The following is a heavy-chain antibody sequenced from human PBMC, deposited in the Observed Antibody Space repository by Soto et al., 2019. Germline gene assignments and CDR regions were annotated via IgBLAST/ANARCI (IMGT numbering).Heavy chain of an antibody. Sequence: SETLSLTCTVSGGSISSSSYYWGWIRQPPGKGLEWIGSIYYSGSTYYNPSLKSRVTISVDTSKNQFSLKLSSVTAADTAAYYCARHSGGDGYPPAPAVDYWGQGTLVTVSS. CDR3: ARHSGGDGYPPAPAVDY. CDR1: GGSISSSSYY. CDR2: IYYSGST. V-gene: IGHV4-39*01. D-gene: IGHD3-10*01. J-gene: IGHJ4*02.